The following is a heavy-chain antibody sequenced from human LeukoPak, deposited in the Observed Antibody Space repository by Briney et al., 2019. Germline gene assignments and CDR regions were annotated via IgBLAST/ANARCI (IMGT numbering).Heavy chain of an antibody. CDR2: ISYDGSNK. J-gene: IGHJ4*02. V-gene: IGHV3-30-3*01. D-gene: IGHD3-10*01. Sequence: GGSLRLSCAASGFTFSSYAMHWVRQAPGKGLEWVAVISYDGSNKYYAGSVKGRFTISRDNSKNTLYLQMNSLRAEDTAVYYCARIWFGELLLDYWGQGTLVTVSS. CDR3: ARIWFGELLLDY. CDR1: GFTFSSYA.